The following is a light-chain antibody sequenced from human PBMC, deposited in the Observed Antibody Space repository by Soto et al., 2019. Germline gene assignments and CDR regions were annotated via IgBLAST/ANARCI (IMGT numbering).Light chain of an antibody. CDR2: GAS. J-gene: IGKJ3*01. Sequence: DIRMTQSPSSLSASVGDRVTITCRASQSISNYVNWYQQKPGKAPKVLIYGASSLQSGVPSRFSGSGSGTDFTLTISSLQPEDFATYYCQQSYNTLITFGPVTKVDIK. CDR1: QSISNY. CDR3: QQSYNTLIT. V-gene: IGKV1-39*01.